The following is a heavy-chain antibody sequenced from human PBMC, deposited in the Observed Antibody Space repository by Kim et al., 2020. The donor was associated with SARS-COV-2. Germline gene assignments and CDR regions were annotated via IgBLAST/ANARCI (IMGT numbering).Heavy chain of an antibody. CDR2: IPPSGST. V-gene: IGHV4-4*02. CDR3: ARGGSGTHKAGLGPLET. J-gene: IGHJ4*02. Sequence: SETLSLICTVSGGSLNVAHWWCWVRQSPGGLLEWFGVIPPSGSTASDSSLVGRVTLSVDNAKNQFSLTLTSVTAADTAMYYCARGGSGTHKAGLGPLETWGQGVLVSVSS. D-gene: IGHD1-26*01. CDR1: GGSLNVAHW.